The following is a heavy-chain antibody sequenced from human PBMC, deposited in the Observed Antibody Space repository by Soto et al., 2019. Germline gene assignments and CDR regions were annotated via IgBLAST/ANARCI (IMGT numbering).Heavy chain of an antibody. Sequence: GGSLRLSCLASRFTFSTYAMHWVRQAPGKGMEYVSTISSNGGSTYYADSVKGRFTISRDNSKNTLYLQMSSLRAEDTAVYYCVKYYFDSSGYYGLNAFDIWGQGTMVTVSS. CDR3: VKYYFDSSGYYGLNAFDI. J-gene: IGHJ3*02. CDR2: ISSNGGST. D-gene: IGHD3-22*01. V-gene: IGHV3-64D*06. CDR1: RFTFSTYA.